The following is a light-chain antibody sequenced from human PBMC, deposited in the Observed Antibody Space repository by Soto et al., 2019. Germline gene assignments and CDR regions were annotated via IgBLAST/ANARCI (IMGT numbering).Light chain of an antibody. CDR2: DIS. J-gene: IGKJ2*01. CDR1: QSITSSH. CDR3: QHYGGSPLYT. V-gene: IGKV3-20*01. Sequence: EIVLTQSPGTLSLSPGERATLSCRASQSITSSHLAWYQQKPGQAPRLLIYDISRRATGIPDRFSGSASGTDFTLTVSRLEPVDFAVYFCQHYGGSPLYTFGQGTKMEIK.